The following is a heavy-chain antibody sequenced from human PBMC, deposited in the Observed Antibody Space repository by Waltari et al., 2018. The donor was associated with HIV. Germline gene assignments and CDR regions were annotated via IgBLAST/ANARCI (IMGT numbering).Heavy chain of an antibody. D-gene: IGHD3-3*01. CDR1: GGSFSGYY. Sequence: QVQLQQWGAGLLKPSETLSLTCAVYGGSFSGYYWSWIRQPPGTGLEWIGEINHSGSTNYKPSLKSRVTISVDTSKKQFSLKLNSVTAADTAVYYCAGGVGEWLLQSWYYYYMDVWGKGTTVTVSS. J-gene: IGHJ6*03. CDR2: INHSGST. CDR3: AGGVGEWLLQSWYYYYMDV. V-gene: IGHV4-34*02.